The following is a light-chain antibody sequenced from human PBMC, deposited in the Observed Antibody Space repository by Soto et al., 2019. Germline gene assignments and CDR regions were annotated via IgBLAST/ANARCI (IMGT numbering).Light chain of an antibody. Sequence: EIVLTQSPGTLSLSPGERATLSCRASQSVSSSYLARYQQKPGQAPRLLIYGASSRATGIPDRFSGSGSGTDFTLTISRLEPEDFAVYYCQQYGSSPRTFGQGIKVEIK. V-gene: IGKV3-20*01. CDR2: GAS. CDR3: QQYGSSPRT. J-gene: IGKJ1*01. CDR1: QSVSSSY.